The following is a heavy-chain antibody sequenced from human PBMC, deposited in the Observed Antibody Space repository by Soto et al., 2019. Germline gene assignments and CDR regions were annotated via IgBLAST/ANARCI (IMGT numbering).Heavy chain of an antibody. CDR3: AQLRTGVVAGRGSGY. Sequence: EVQLLESGGGLVQPGGSLTLSCPTSGFTFSSYAMSWVRQAPGKGLEWVSTISGSGGSTYYTDSVKGRFTISRDNSKNILYLQMNSLRVEDTALYYCAQLRTGVVAGRGSGYWGQGTLVAVSS. V-gene: IGHV3-23*01. CDR2: ISGSGGST. CDR1: GFTFSSYA. J-gene: IGHJ4*02. D-gene: IGHD6-19*01.